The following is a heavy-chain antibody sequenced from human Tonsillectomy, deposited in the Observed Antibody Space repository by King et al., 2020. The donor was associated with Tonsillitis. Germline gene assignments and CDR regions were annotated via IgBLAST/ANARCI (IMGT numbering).Heavy chain of an antibody. J-gene: IGHJ6*02. CDR1: GYIFTSYW. CDR2: IDPGDSYT. Sequence: VQLVESGAEVKKPGESLRISCKGSGYIFTSYWISWVRQMPGKGLEWMGRIDPGDSYTNYSPSFQGHVTISTDTSISTAYLEWSSLKASDTATYYCARGDYDTLTANYHGRGVGGQGTPPPVS. D-gene: IGHD3-9*01. V-gene: IGHV5-10-1*03. CDR3: ARGDYDTLTANYHGRGV.